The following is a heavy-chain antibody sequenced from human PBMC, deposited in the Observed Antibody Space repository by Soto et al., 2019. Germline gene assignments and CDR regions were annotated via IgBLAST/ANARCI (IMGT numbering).Heavy chain of an antibody. CDR2: IYYSGST. CDR1: GGSISSSSYY. D-gene: IGHD3-22*01. J-gene: IGHJ6*02. V-gene: IGHV4-39*01. CDR3: ASNNYYDRSGYPPPYYYYDMDV. Sequence: PSETLSLTCTVSGGSISSSSYYWGWIRQPPGKGLEWIGSIYYSGSTYYNPSLKSRVTISVDTSKNQFSLKLSSVTAADTAVYYCASNNYYDRSGYPPPYYYYDMDVWGQGTTVT.